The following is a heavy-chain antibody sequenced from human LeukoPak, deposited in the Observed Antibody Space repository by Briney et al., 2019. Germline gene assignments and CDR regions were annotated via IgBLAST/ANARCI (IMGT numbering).Heavy chain of an antibody. V-gene: IGHV4-39*01. D-gene: IGHD2-15*01. CDR1: GGSISSSSYY. CDR2: IYYSGST. Sequence: PPETLSLTCTVSGGSISSSSYYWGWIRQPPGKGLEWIGSIYYSGSTYYNPSLKSRVTISVDTSKNQFSLKLSSVTAADTAVYYCARGDCSGGSCYLFDYWGQGALVTVSS. J-gene: IGHJ4*02. CDR3: ARGDCSGGSCYLFDY.